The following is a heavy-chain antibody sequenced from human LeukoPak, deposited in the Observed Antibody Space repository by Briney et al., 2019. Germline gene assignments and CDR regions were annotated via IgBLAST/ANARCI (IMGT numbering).Heavy chain of an antibody. CDR2: ISAYNGNT. CDR3: ARTRYRAPGGAFDI. CDR1: GYTFTSYG. J-gene: IGHJ3*02. Sequence: ASVEVSCKASGYTFTSYGISWVRQAPGQGLEWMGWISAYNGNTNYAQKLQGRVTMTTDTSTSTAYMELRSLRSDDTPVYYCARTRYRAPGGAFDIWGQGTMVTVSS. D-gene: IGHD1-1*01. V-gene: IGHV1-18*01.